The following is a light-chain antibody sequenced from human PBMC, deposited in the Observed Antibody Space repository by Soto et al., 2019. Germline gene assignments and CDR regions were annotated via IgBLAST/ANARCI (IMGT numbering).Light chain of an antibody. CDR3: QQLFMYPPT. V-gene: IGKV1-9*01. Sequence: DIQLTQSPSFLSASVGDRVTITCRASQDISTHLAWFAQKPGRAPQLLIYGASTLQSGVPSRFGGSGSGTDFTLTVSSLQPEDFATYYCQQLFMYPPTFGPGTKVDIK. CDR1: QDISTH. CDR2: GAS. J-gene: IGKJ3*01.